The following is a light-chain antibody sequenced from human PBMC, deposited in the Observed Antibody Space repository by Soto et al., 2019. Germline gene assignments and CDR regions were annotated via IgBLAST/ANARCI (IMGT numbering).Light chain of an antibody. CDR1: TSDIGTNY. CDR2: LNK. J-gene: IGLJ3*02. Sequence: QSVLTQPPSASGTPGQSITISCSGSTSDIGTNYVYWYQQFPGTAPRLLIYLNKQRPSGVPDRFSGSKSGTSASLAISGLRFDDEDDYYCAAWDDSPSGPRVFGGGTKLTVL. V-gene: IGLV1-47*01. CDR3: AAWDDSPSGPRV.